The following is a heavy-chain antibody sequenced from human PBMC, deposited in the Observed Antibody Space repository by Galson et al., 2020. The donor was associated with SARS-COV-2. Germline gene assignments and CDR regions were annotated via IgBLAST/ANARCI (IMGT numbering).Heavy chain of an antibody. CDR3: ARGRGSDSSGPNGY. J-gene: IGHJ4*02. CDR1: GGSFSGYY. D-gene: IGHD6-19*01. V-gene: IGHV4-34*01. Sequence: SETLSLTCAVYGGSFSGYYWSWIRQPPGKGLEWIGEINHSGSTNYNPSLKSRVTISVDTSKNQFSLKLSSVTAADTAVYYCARGRGSDSSGPNGYWGQGTLVTVSS. CDR2: INHSGST.